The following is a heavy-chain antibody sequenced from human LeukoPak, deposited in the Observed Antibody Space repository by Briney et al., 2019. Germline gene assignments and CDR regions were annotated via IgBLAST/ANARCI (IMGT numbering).Heavy chain of an antibody. D-gene: IGHD6-13*01. Sequence: SETLSLTCTVSGGSISSYYWSWIRQPAGKGLEWIGRIYTSGSTNYSPSLKSRVTMSVDTSKNQFSLKLSSVTTADTAVYYCASQTLQYSSSWYHPGGYYYYMDVWGKGTTVTVSS. CDR1: GGSISSYY. V-gene: IGHV4-4*07. J-gene: IGHJ6*03. CDR3: ASQTLQYSSSWYHPGGYYYYMDV. CDR2: IYTSGST.